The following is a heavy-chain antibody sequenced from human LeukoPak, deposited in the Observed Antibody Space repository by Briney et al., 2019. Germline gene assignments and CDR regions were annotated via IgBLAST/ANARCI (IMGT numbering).Heavy chain of an antibody. CDR2: IYTSGST. D-gene: IGHD3-10*01. V-gene: IGHV4-61*02. CDR3: ARGVRGDY. Sequence: PSETLSLTCTVSGGSISSGSYYWSWIRQPAGKGLEWIGRIYTSGSTNYNPSLKSRVTISVDTSKNQFSLKLSSVTAADTAVYYCARGVRGDYWGQGTLVTVSS. J-gene: IGHJ4*02. CDR1: GGSISSGSYY.